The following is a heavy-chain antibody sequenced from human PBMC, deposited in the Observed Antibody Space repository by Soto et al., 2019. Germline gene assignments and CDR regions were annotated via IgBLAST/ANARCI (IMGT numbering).Heavy chain of an antibody. V-gene: IGHV3-7*01. CDR2: IKQDGSEK. J-gene: IGHJ6*03. Sequence: GGSLRLSCAASGFTFSSYWMSWVRQAPGKGLEWVANIKQDGSEKYYGDSVKGRFTISRDNAKNSLYLQMNSLRAEDTAVYYCARVLRGYSGSSGDYYYYMDVWGKGTTVTVSS. D-gene: IGHD5-12*01. CDR1: GFTFSSYW. CDR3: ARVLRGYSGSSGDYYYYMDV.